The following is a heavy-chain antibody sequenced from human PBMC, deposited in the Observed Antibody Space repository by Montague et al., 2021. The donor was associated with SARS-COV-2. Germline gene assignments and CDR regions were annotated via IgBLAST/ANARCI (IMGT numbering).Heavy chain of an antibody. J-gene: IGHJ4*02. CDR3: ARDVVAAPGTFDY. Sequence: SETLSLTCTVSGDSISYFYWSWIRQPAGKGLEWIGRVDASGSANYNPSLNSRVTMSVDTSKKQFSLRLSPVTAADTAVYYCARDVVAAPGTFDYWGQGTLVTVSS. V-gene: IGHV4-4*07. CDR2: VDASGSA. CDR1: GDSISYFY. D-gene: IGHD6-13*01.